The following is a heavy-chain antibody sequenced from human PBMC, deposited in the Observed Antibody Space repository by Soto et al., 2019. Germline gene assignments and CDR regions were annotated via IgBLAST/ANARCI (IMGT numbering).Heavy chain of an antibody. V-gene: IGHV1-69*13. Sequence: GASVKVSCKASGGTFSSYAISWVRQAPGQGLEWMGGIIPIFGTANYAQKFQGRVAITADESTSTAYMELSSLRSEDTAVYYCARNVVVVPAAIGGPWGYYYYGMDVWGQGTMVTVSS. CDR3: ARNVVVVPAAIGGPWGYYYYGMDV. CDR1: GGTFSSYA. D-gene: IGHD2-2*01. CDR2: IIPIFGTA. J-gene: IGHJ6*02.